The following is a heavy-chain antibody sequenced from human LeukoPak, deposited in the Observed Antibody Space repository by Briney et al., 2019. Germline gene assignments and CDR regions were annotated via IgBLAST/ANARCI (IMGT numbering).Heavy chain of an antibody. CDR1: GFTFSTYS. Sequence: GGSLRLSCAASGFTFSTYSMIWVRQAPGKGLEWVGRIKSRTDGGTTDYAAHVKGRFTISRDDSKNTLYLQMNSLKTEDTAVYYCTRGHYDFWSGLDYWGQGTLVTVSS. CDR3: TRGHYDFWSGLDY. D-gene: IGHD3-3*01. J-gene: IGHJ4*02. V-gene: IGHV3-15*01. CDR2: IKSRTDGGTT.